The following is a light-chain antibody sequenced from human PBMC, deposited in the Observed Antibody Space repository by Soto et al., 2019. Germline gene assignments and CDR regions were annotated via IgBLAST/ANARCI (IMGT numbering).Light chain of an antibody. CDR2: EVS. CDR1: SSDVGGYNY. J-gene: IGLJ2*01. V-gene: IGLV2-8*01. CDR3: SSYGCSNIYVV. Sequence: QSALTQPPSASGSPGQSVTISCTGTSSDVGGYNYVSWYQQHPGKAPKLMIYEVSKRPSGVPDRFSGSKSGNTASLTVSGLQAEDEDDYYCSSYGCSNIYVVFGGGTKLTVL.